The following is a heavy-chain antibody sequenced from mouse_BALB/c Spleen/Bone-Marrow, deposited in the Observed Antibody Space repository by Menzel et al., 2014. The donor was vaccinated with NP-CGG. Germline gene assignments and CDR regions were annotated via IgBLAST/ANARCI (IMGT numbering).Heavy chain of an antibody. Sequence: VQLQQSGPELVKPGASVKMSCKASGYTLTSYVLHWVKQKPGQGLEWIGYINPYNDGTKSNEKFKGKATLTSDKSSSTAYMELSSLTSEDSAVYYCAREDGYYGMDYWGQGTSVTVSS. J-gene: IGHJ4*01. CDR3: AREDGYYGMDY. CDR2: INPYNDGT. V-gene: IGHV1-14*01. CDR1: GYTLTSYV. D-gene: IGHD2-3*01.